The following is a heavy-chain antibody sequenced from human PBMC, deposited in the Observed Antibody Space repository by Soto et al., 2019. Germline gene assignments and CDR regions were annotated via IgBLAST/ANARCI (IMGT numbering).Heavy chain of an antibody. D-gene: IGHD2-15*01. J-gene: IGHJ4*02. CDR3: AKALGYCSGGSCLFPFDY. Sequence: QVQLVESGGGVVQPGRSLRLSCAASGFTFSSYGMHWVRQAPGKGLEWVAVISYDGSNKYYADSVKGRFTIYRDNSKNTLYLQMNSLRAEDTAVYYCAKALGYCSGGSCLFPFDYWGQGTLVTVSS. V-gene: IGHV3-30*18. CDR1: GFTFSSYG. CDR2: ISYDGSNK.